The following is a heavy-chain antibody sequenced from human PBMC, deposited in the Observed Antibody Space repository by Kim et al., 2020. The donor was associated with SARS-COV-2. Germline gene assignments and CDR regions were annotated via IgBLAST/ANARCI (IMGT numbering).Heavy chain of an antibody. D-gene: IGHD6-19*01. J-gene: IGHJ4*01. CDR2: ISYDGSNK. Sequence: GGSLRLSCAASGFTFSSYAMHWVRQAPGKGLEWVAVISYDGSNKYYADSVKGRFTISRDNSKNTLYLQMNSLRAEDTAVYYCARGELGYSSGWLDFDYWG. CDR1: GFTFSSYA. V-gene: IGHV3-30*04. CDR3: ARGELGYSSGWLDFDY.